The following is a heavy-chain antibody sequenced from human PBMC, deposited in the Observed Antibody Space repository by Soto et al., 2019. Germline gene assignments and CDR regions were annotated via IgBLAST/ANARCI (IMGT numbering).Heavy chain of an antibody. J-gene: IGHJ5*02. CDR1: GVSFDGFL. Sequence: SETLSLTCAVSGVSFDGFLWTWIRQSPGKGLEWIGEISRAGGSNYNPSLSGRVTISLDTSKDQFSLRLRSVTTADTAVYYCARKLWFSEPSNSFDPWGQGTLVTVSS. D-gene: IGHD1-26*01. V-gene: IGHV4-34*01. CDR2: ISRAGGS. CDR3: ARKLWFSEPSNSFDP.